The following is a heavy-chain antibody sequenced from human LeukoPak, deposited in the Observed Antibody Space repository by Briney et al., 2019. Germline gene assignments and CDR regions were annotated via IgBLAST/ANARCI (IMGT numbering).Heavy chain of an antibody. CDR2: IRYDGSNK. V-gene: IGHV3-30*02. CDR1: GFTFSSYG. D-gene: IGHD3-16*01. Sequence: GGSLRLSCAASGFTFSSYGMHWVRQAPGKGLEWVAFIRYDGSNKYYADSAKGRFTISRDNSKNTLYLQMNSLRAEDTAVYYCAKGEGGEVALIDYWGQGTLVTVSS. CDR3: AKGEGGEVALIDY. J-gene: IGHJ4*02.